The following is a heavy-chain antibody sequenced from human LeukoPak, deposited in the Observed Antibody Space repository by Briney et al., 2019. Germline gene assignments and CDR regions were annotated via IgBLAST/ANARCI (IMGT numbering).Heavy chain of an antibody. V-gene: IGHV1-2*02. Sequence: ASVKVSCKASGYTFTGYYMHWVRQAPGQGLEWMGWINPNSGGTNYAQKFQGRVTMTRDTSISTAYMELSRLRSDDTAVYYCARATAFLLWFGELMGAFDIWGQETMVTVSS. CDR1: GYTFTGYY. CDR3: ARATAFLLWFGELMGAFDI. J-gene: IGHJ3*02. D-gene: IGHD3-10*01. CDR2: INPNSGGT.